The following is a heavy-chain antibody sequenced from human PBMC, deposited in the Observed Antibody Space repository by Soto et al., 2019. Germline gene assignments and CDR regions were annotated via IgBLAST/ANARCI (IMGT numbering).Heavy chain of an antibody. CDR1: GFTVSSNY. CDR3: ARVMGSWYDYYYYYFMDV. D-gene: IGHD6-13*01. Sequence: GSLRLSCAASGFTVSSNYMSWVRQAPGKGLEWVSVIYSGGSTYYADSVKGRFTISRDNSKNTLYLQMNSLRAEDTAVYYCARVMGSWYDYYYYYFMDVWGKGTTVTVSS. CDR2: IYSGGST. J-gene: IGHJ6*03. V-gene: IGHV3-66*01.